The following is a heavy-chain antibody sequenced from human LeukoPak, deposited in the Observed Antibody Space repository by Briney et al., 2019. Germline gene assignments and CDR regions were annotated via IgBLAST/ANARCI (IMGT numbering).Heavy chain of an antibody. CDR2: IYYSGST. V-gene: IGHV4-39*01. D-gene: IGHD2-2*01. Sequence: SETLPLTCTVSGGSISSSGYYWGWIRQPPGKGLEWIGSIYYSGSTYYNPSLKSRVTISEDTSKNQFSLKLSSVTAADTAVYYCAVYCSSTSCYARRAFDIWGQGTTVTVSS. CDR1: GGSISSSGYY. J-gene: IGHJ3*02. CDR3: AVYCSSTSCYARRAFDI.